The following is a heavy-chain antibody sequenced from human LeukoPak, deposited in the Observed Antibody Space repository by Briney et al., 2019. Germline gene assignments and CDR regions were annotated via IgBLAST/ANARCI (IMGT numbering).Heavy chain of an antibody. CDR1: GGSISSYY. CDR3: ARANGDYVYNY. CDR2: IYYSGST. Sequence: KSSETLSLTCTVSGGSISSYYWSWIRQPPGKGLEWIGYIYYSGSTNYNPSLKSRVTISVDTSKNQFSLKLSSVTAADTAMYYCARANGDYVYNYWGQGTLATVSS. J-gene: IGHJ4*02. D-gene: IGHD4-17*01. V-gene: IGHV4-59*01.